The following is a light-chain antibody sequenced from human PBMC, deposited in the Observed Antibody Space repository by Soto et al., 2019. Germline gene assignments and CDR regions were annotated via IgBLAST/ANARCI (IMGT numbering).Light chain of an antibody. Sequence: EIEVTQSPATLSLSPGERATLSCRASQSVSSFFAWYQQKPGQAPRLLIYGASTRATGIPARFSGSGSGTEFTLTISSLQSEDFAVYYCQQYNNWPWTFGQGTKVDIK. CDR3: QQYNNWPWT. V-gene: IGKV3-15*01. CDR1: QSVSSF. CDR2: GAS. J-gene: IGKJ1*01.